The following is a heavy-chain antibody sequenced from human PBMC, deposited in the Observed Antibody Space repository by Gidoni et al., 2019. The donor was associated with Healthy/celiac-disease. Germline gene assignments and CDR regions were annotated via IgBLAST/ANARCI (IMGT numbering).Heavy chain of an antibody. CDR3: ARDKAAGGCFDP. Sequence: QLQLQESGPGLGEPSETLSLTCTVTGGSISSSSYYWGWIRQRPGTGLEWIGSIYYSGSTYYNPSLKSRVTIAVDPSKHRFALKLSSVTAADSAVYYCARDKAAGGCFDPWGQGTLVTVSS. D-gene: IGHD6-13*01. J-gene: IGHJ5*02. V-gene: IGHV4-39*07. CDR1: GGSISSSSYY. CDR2: IYYSGST.